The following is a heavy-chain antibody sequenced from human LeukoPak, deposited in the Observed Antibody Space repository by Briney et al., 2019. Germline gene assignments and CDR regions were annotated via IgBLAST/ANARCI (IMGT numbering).Heavy chain of an antibody. CDR2: ISGSGGST. CDR1: GFTFSSYA. J-gene: IGHJ4*02. D-gene: IGHD1-7*01. CDR3: AKVAPYGNYVFDY. V-gene: IGHV3-23*01. Sequence: PGGSLRLSAAASGFTFSSYAMSWVRQAPGKGLGWVSGISGSGGSTNYADSVKGRFTISRDNSKNTLYLQLNSLGVEDTAVYYCAKVAPYGNYVFDYWGQGTLVTVSS.